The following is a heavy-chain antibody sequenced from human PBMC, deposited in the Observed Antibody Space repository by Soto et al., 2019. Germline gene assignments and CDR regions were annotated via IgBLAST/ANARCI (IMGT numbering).Heavy chain of an antibody. Sequence: PGGSLRLSCAASGFTFSGSSVHWVRQAFGKGLEWVGRIRNKANSYATAYAASVRGRFTISRDDSKNTAFLQMNSLNTEDTAVYYCISHSPEDMIRTWGQGTLVTVSS. J-gene: IGHJ4*02. CDR3: ISHSPEDMIRT. CDR1: GFTFSGSS. CDR2: IRNKANSYAT. D-gene: IGHD2-15*01. V-gene: IGHV3-73*01.